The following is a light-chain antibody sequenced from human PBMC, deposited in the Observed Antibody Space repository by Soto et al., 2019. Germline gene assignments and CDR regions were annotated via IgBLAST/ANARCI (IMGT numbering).Light chain of an antibody. CDR2: AAS. J-gene: IGKJ1*01. V-gene: IGKV1-6*01. Sequence: AIQMTQSPSSLSASLGDRVTITCRASQGIGNDLGGYEQKPGNAPRLLIYAASTLQSGVPSRFSGSGSGTDFTLTISSLQPEDFATYYCLQDYNFPWTFGQGTKVEIK. CDR3: LQDYNFPWT. CDR1: QGIGND.